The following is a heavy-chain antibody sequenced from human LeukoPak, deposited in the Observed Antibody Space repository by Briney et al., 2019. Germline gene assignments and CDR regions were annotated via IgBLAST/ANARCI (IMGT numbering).Heavy chain of an antibody. J-gene: IGHJ5*02. D-gene: IGHD2-2*01. V-gene: IGHV1-18*01. Sequence: ASVEVSCKASGYSFTSYDISWVRQAPGQGLEWMGWISTYNGNTNYAQKLQGRVTMTTVTSTGTAYMELRSLRSDDTAVYYCARDGGYCSSTSCDWFDPWGQGTLVTVSS. CDR1: GYSFTSYD. CDR3: ARDGGYCSSTSCDWFDP. CDR2: ISTYNGNT.